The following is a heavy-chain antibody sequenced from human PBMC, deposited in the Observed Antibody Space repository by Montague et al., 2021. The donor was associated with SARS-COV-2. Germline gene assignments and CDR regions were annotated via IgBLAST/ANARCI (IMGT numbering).Heavy chain of an antibody. CDR1: GFTFSSYD. CDR2: ISTAGDT. Sequence: SLRLACAASGFTFSSYDMHWVRQATGKGLEWVSAISTAGDTYYPGSVKGRFTISRENAKNSLYLQMNSLRAGDTAVYYCARAGYSSSWPLRLYWYFDLWGRGTLVTVSS. CDR3: ARAGYSSSWPLRLYWYFDL. D-gene: IGHD6-13*01. J-gene: IGHJ2*01. V-gene: IGHV3-13*04.